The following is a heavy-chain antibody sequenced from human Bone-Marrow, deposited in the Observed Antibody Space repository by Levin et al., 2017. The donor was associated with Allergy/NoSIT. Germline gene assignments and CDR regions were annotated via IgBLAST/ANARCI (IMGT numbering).Heavy chain of an antibody. CDR1: GFTFGDFA. V-gene: IGHV3-49*03. CDR3: TRLARNNYGPPFDY. CDR2: IASKAYRETT. Sequence: GGSLRLSCTASGFTFGDFAVNWFRQAPGKGLEWVGYIASKAYRETTEYAASVKGRFFISRDDSKSVAYLQMNSLETGDTAVYYCTRLARNNYGPPFDYWGQGLLVSVSS. J-gene: IGHJ4*02. D-gene: IGHD3-10*01.